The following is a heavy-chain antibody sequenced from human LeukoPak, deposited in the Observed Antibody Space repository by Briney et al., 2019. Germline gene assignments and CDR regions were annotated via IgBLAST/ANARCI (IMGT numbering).Heavy chain of an antibody. D-gene: IGHD6-19*01. Sequence: VRQAXXKGLEWVANIKQDGSEKYYVDSVKGRFTISRDNAKNSLYLQMNSLRAEDTAVYYCARDRGAVTWGQGTLVTVSS. V-gene: IGHV3-7*01. CDR3: ARDRGAVT. CDR2: IKQDGSEK. J-gene: IGHJ5*02.